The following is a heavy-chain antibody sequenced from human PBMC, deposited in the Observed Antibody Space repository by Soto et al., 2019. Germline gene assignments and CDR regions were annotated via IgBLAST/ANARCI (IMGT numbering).Heavy chain of an antibody. D-gene: IGHD6-19*01. V-gene: IGHV3-74*01. Sequence: GGSLRLSCAASGFTFSSYWMHWVRQAPGKGLVWVSRINSDGSSTSYADSVKGRFTISRDNAKNTLYLQMNSLRAEDTAVYYCASPGYSSGWYYYWGQGTLVTVSS. CDR2: INSDGSST. CDR1: GFTFSSYW. CDR3: ASPGYSSGWYYY. J-gene: IGHJ4*02.